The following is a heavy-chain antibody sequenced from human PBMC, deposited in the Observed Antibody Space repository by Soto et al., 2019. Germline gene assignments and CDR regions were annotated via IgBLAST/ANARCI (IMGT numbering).Heavy chain of an antibody. D-gene: IGHD2-21*02. Sequence: PGGSLRLSCAASGFTFSSYGMHWVRQAPGKGLEWVAVISYDGSNKYYADSVKGRFTISRDNSKNTLYLQMNSLRAEDTAVYYCAKDYCGADCYPIPLTYGLDIWGQGTTVTVSS. CDR3: AKDYCGADCYPIPLTYGLDI. V-gene: IGHV3-30*18. J-gene: IGHJ6*02. CDR1: GFTFSSYG. CDR2: ISYDGSNK.